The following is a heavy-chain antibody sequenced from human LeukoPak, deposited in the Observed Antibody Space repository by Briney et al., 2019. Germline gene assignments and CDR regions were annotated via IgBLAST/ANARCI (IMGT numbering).Heavy chain of an antibody. Sequence: SETLSLTCAVYGGSFSGYYWSWICQPPGKGLEWIGEINHSGSTNYNPSLKSRVTISVDTSKNQFSLKLSSVTAADTAVYYCASSPPGYCSGGSCYPFDYWGQGTLVTVSS. J-gene: IGHJ4*02. CDR3: ASSPPGYCSGGSCYPFDY. V-gene: IGHV4-34*01. CDR1: GGSFSGYY. CDR2: INHSGST. D-gene: IGHD2-15*01.